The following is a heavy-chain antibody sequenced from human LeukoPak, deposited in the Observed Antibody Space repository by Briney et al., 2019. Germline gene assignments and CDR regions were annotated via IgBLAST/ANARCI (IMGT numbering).Heavy chain of an antibody. D-gene: IGHD3-22*01. J-gene: IGHJ6*02. V-gene: IGHV1-2*02. CDR1: GYTFTGYY. CDR3: AREPYDSSGYYXYYGMDV. Sequence: ASVKVSCKASGYTFTGYYMHWVRQAPGQGLEWMGWINPNSGGTNYAQKFQGRVTMTRDTSISTAYMELSRLRSDDTAVYYCAREPYDSSGYYXYYGMDVWGQGTTVTVSS. CDR2: INPNSGGT.